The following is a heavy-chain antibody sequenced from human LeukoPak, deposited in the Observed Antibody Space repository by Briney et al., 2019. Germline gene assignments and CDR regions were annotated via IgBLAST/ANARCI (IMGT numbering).Heavy chain of an antibody. D-gene: IGHD5-18*01. V-gene: IGHV4-34*01. J-gene: IGHJ4*02. CDR3: ASLGPDRGYSYGLHDY. CDR2: INHSGST. Sequence: SETLSLTCAVYGGSFSGYYWSWIRQPPGKGLEWIGEINHSGSTNYNPSLKSRVTISVDTSKNQFSLKLSSVTAADTAVYYCASLGPDRGYSYGLHDYWGQGTLVTVSS. CDR1: GGSFSGYY.